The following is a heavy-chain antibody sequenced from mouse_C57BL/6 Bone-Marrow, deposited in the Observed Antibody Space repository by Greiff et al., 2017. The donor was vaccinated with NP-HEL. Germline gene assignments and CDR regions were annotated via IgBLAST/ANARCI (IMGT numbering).Heavy chain of an antibody. V-gene: IGHV1-7*01. D-gene: IGHD3-1*01. J-gene: IGHJ2*01. Sequence: QVQLQQSGAELAKPGASVKLSCKASGYTFTRYWMHWVKQRPGPGLEWIGYINPSSGYTKYNQKFKDMATLTAENSTSTACMQLSSLKYGDSAVYYCARGGSDYRGEGTTITVSA. CDR2: INPSSGYT. CDR3: ARGGSDY. CDR1: GYTFTRYW.